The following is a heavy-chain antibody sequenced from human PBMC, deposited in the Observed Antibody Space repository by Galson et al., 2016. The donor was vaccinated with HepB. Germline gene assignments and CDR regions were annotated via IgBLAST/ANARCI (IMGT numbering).Heavy chain of an antibody. CDR2: IYPGDSDT. D-gene: IGHD5-24*01. V-gene: IGHV5-51*01. CDR1: GFSFSSYW. Sequence: QSGAEVKKPGESLRISCKASGFSFSSYWIGWVRQMPGKGLEWMGIIYPGDSDTRDSPSFQGQVTISADRSINTAYLQWSSLKASDTAMYYCARLGGRAGYKRIFGAFDTWGQGTMVTVSS. CDR3: ARLGGRAGYKRIFGAFDT. J-gene: IGHJ3*02.